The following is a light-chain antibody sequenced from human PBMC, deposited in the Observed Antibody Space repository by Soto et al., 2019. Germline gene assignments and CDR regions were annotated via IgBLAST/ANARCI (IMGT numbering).Light chain of an antibody. CDR3: QSYDSSLSGSV. CDR2: GNN. CDR1: SSNFGAGYA. V-gene: IGLV1-40*01. Sequence: QSVLAQPPSVSGAPGQRVTISCSGSSSNFGAGYAVQWYQQLPGTAPKLLIYGNNNRPSGVPDRFSGSKSGTSASLAITGLRAEDEADYYCQSYDSSLSGSVFXTGTKVTVL. J-gene: IGLJ1*01.